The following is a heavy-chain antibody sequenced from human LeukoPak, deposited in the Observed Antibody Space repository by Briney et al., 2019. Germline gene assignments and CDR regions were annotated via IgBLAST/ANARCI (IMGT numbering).Heavy chain of an antibody. CDR1: GFSVNNKY. Sequence: GGSLRLSCAASGFSVNNKYMTWVRQTPAKGLEWVSVIYSGGGTYYADFVKGRFTISRDDSKNTLFLQMNSLRAEDSAVCYCASAMNFGHFDLWGRGTLVTVSS. D-gene: IGHD2-2*01. V-gene: IGHV3-53*01. CDR2: IYSGGGT. J-gene: IGHJ2*01. CDR3: ASAMNFGHFDL.